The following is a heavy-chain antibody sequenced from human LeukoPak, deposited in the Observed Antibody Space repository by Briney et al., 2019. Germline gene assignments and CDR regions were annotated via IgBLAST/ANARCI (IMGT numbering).Heavy chain of an antibody. Sequence: GGSLRLSCSASGFTFSSYAMHWVRQAPGKGLEYVSAISSNGGSTYNADSVKGRFTISRDNSKNTLYLQMSSLRAEDTAVYYCVNDQGYYYGSGSYYYFDYWGQGTLVTVSS. CDR1: GFTFSSYA. CDR2: ISSNGGST. CDR3: VNDQGYYYGSGSYYYFDY. J-gene: IGHJ4*02. V-gene: IGHV3-64D*06. D-gene: IGHD3-10*01.